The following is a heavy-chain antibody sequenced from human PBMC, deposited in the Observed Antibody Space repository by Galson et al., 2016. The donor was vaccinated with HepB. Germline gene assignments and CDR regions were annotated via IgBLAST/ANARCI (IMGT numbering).Heavy chain of an antibody. V-gene: IGHV3-53*01. CDR3: ARGNYGDPFDY. CDR2: IYSGGST. D-gene: IGHD4-17*01. J-gene: IGHJ4*02. Sequence: SLRLSCAAAGFNFRNFAMSWVRQAPGKGLEWVSVIYSGGSTYYADSVKGRFTISRDNSKNTLYLQMNSLRAEDTAVYYCARGNYGDPFDYWGQGTLVTVSS. CDR1: GFNFRNFA.